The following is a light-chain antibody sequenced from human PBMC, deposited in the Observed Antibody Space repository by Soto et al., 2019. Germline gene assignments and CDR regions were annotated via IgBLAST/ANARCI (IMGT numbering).Light chain of an antibody. CDR1: QGIRND. J-gene: IGKJ1*01. CDR2: AAS. CDR3: LQPITYPLP. Sequence: DIQMTQFPSSLSASVGDRVTITCRAIQGIRNDLAWYQQKPGKAPKRLIYAASGLPSGVPSRFSGSGSGTEFTLAISSLQPTDFATFYCLQPITYPLPLGQGTKVEIQ. V-gene: IGKV1-17*01.